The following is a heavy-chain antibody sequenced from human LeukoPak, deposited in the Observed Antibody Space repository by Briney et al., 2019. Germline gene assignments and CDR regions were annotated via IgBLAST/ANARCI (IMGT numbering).Heavy chain of an antibody. J-gene: IGHJ5*02. V-gene: IGHV4-4*09. Sequence: PSETLSLTCTVSGGSISSYYWSWIQQPPGKGLEWTGYIYTSGSTNYNPTLKSRVTISVDTSKNQFSLKLSSVTAADTAVYYCARSAFEYCSSTSCYPNWFDPWGQGTLVTVSS. D-gene: IGHD2-2*01. CDR2: IYTSGST. CDR1: GGSISSYY. CDR3: ARSAFEYCSSTSCYPNWFDP.